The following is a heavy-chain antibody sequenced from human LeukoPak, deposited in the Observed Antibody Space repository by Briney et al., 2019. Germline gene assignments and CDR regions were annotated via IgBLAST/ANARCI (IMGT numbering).Heavy chain of an antibody. Sequence: GGSLRLSCAASGFTVSSNYMSWVRQAPGKPPEWVSVMYSGGSTYYVDSVKGRFTISRDNSKNTLYLQMNSLRAEDTAVYYCARGEGGIAAVGTDFWGQGTLVTVSS. V-gene: IGHV3-53*01. CDR2: MYSGGST. D-gene: IGHD6-13*01. CDR3: ARGEGGIAAVGTDF. J-gene: IGHJ4*02. CDR1: GFTVSSNY.